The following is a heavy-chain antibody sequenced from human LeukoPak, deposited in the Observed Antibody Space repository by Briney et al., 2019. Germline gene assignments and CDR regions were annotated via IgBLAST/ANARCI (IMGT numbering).Heavy chain of an antibody. CDR2: ISDDVSNK. Sequence: GGALRLSCAASGFTFRYYGLHWVRQGPGKGVEWGAVISDDVSNKFYGDSVKGRFTISRDSSKNTLYLQMSSLRAEDTAVYYCAKVFYYGSRSFYPLHIWGQGTMVTVSS. J-gene: IGHJ3*02. CDR3: AKVFYYGSRSFYPLHI. V-gene: IGHV3-30*18. D-gene: IGHD3-10*01. CDR1: GFTFRYYG.